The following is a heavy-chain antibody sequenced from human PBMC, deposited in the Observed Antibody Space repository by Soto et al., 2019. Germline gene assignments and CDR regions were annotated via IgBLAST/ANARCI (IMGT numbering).Heavy chain of an antibody. CDR2: VSASGATI. CDR1: GFTFSDYK. Sequence: LRLSCAASGFTFSDYKMDWVRQAPGKGLEWVAYVSASGATIFYADSVKGRFIISRDNAESSLFLQMNSLRADDTAAYYCTKEKSVVNSGYDAFDAWGQGTMVTVSS. V-gene: IGHV3-48*03. D-gene: IGHD5-12*01. CDR3: TKEKSVVNSGYDAFDA. J-gene: IGHJ3*01.